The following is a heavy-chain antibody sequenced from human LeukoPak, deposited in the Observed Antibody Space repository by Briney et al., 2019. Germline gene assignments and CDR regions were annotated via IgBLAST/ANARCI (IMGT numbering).Heavy chain of an antibody. CDR3: AKSRAHYSSSPVEY. Sequence: QSGGSLRLSCAASGFTFSSYAMSWVRQPPGKGLEWVSTVSGSGGSTYYADSVKGRFTISRDNSKNTLYMQMDSLRAEDTAVYFCAKSRAHYSSSPVEYWGQGTLVTVSS. V-gene: IGHV3-23*01. J-gene: IGHJ4*02. CDR2: VSGSGGST. D-gene: IGHD6-13*01. CDR1: GFTFSSYA.